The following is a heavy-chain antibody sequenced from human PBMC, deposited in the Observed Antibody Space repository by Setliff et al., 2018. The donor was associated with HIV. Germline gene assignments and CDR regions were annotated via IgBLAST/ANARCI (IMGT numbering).Heavy chain of an antibody. D-gene: IGHD2-15*01. CDR2: IHTSGTT. J-gene: IGHJ6*03. V-gene: IGHV4-4*08. CDR3: ARECYRSGGYYSGWKYYYMDV. CDR1: GDSSSNDY. Sequence: ASETLSLTCTVSGDSSSNDYWTWVRQPPGKGLEWIGNIHTSGTTKYNPSLNSRVTISVDMYKSQFSLRLSSVTAADTAMYYCARECYRSGGYYSGWKYYYMDVWGKGTTVTVSS.